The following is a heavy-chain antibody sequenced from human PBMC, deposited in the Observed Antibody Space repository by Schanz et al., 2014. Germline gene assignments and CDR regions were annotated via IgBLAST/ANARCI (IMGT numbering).Heavy chain of an antibody. Sequence: EVHLVESGGGLVQPGGSLRLSCAASGITFSSHSFNWVRQAPGKGLEYVSAISHDGYSTYYADSVKGRFTISSDNSKSTLYLQMSSLRAEDTAVYYCAKSQGSSFDSWGQGTLVTVSS. CDR1: GITFSSHS. CDR3: AKSQGSSFDS. V-gene: IGHV3-64D*06. CDR2: ISHDGYST. D-gene: IGHD6-13*01. J-gene: IGHJ4*02.